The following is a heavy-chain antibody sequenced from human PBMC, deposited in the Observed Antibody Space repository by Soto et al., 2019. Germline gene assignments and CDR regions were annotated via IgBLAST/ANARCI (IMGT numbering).Heavy chain of an antibody. CDR1: GFTVNNNY. Sequence: PGGSLRLSCAASGFTVNNNYMSWVRQAPGKGLEWVSLIYSGGSTYYADSVKGRVTISRDNSKNTLYLQMNSLRAEDTAAYYCARQTDAFDIWGQGTMVTVSS. CDR2: IYSGGST. V-gene: IGHV3-66*04. J-gene: IGHJ3*02. CDR3: ARQTDAFDI.